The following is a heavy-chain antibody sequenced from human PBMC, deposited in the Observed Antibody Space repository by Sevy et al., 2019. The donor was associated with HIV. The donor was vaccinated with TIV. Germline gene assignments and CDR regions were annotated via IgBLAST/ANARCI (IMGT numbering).Heavy chain of an antibody. CDR2: EAGSGGST. J-gene: IGHJ3*02. CDR1: GFTFSIYA. CDR3: AKDLGDPVAFDI. Sequence: GGSLRLSCAASGFTFSIYAMNWVRQAPGKGLEWVSGEAGSGGSTYHAYSVKGRFTISRDVSKSTLYLQMNSLRAEDTAVYYCAKDLGDPVAFDIWGQGTMVTVSS. V-gene: IGHV3-23*01. D-gene: IGHD2-21*02.